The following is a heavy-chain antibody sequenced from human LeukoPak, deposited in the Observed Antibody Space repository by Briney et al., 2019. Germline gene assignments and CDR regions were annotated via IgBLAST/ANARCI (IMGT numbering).Heavy chain of an antibody. CDR2: ISWNSGSI. CDR1: GFTFEDYA. Sequence: PGRSLRLSCVASGFTFEDYAMNWVRQVPGEGLEWVSGISWNSGSIGYAASVKGRFTISRDNAKNSLYLQMNSLRAEDTAVYYCARDLRSLAAAGTKWFDPWGQGTLVTVSS. J-gene: IGHJ5*02. D-gene: IGHD6-13*01. CDR3: ARDLRSLAAAGTKWFDP. V-gene: IGHV3-9*01.